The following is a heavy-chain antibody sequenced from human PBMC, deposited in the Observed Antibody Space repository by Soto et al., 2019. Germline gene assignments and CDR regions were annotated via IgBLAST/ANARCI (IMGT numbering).Heavy chain of an antibody. J-gene: IGHJ5*02. CDR3: VRGGGGGLFDP. V-gene: IGHV3-23*01. CDR1: GFSFSTYA. CDR2: ISGTGGTT. Sequence: GGSLRLSCAASGFSFSTYAMSWVRQAPGKGLEWVSTISGTGGTTDYADSVKGRFTISRDDSKNIVYLQMMSLTAEDTAIYYCVRGGGGGLFDPWGQGTMVTVSS. D-gene: IGHD2-15*01.